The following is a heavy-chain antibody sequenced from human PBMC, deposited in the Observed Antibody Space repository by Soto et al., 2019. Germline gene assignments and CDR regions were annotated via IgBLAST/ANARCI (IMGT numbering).Heavy chain of an antibody. V-gene: IGHV1-69*13. Sequence: ASVKVSCKASGGTFSSYAISWVRQAPGQGLEWMGGIIPIFGTANYAQKFQGRVTITADESTSTAYMELSSLRSEDTAVYYCARENLRDGYNPYNWFDPWGQGTLVTVPQ. CDR2: IIPIFGTA. CDR3: ARENLRDGYNPYNWFDP. J-gene: IGHJ5*02. D-gene: IGHD5-12*01. CDR1: GGTFSSYA.